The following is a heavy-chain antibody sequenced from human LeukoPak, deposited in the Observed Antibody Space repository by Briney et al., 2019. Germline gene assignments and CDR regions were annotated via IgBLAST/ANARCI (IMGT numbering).Heavy chain of an antibody. V-gene: IGHV3-53*01. Sequence: GGSLRLSCTASEFTVSRNYMLWVRQAPGKGLEWVSLIFSNGDTHYADSVKDRFTISRDTSKNTVSLQMNSLRVEDTAMYYCTRDQMNYWGQGTLVTVSS. D-gene: IGHD5-24*01. J-gene: IGHJ4*02. CDR1: EFTVSRNY. CDR3: TRDQMNY. CDR2: IFSNGDT.